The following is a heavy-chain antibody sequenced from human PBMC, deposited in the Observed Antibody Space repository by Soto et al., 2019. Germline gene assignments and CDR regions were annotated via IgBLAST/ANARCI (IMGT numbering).Heavy chain of an antibody. J-gene: IGHJ6*02. CDR3: ARGLNRNHVLGMDV. CDR1: GFTFISYA. CDR2: ISFDGSNQ. Sequence: QVQLVESGGGVVQPGRSLRLSCAASGFTFISYAMHWVRQTPGKGLECMAAISFDGSNQYYADSVKGRFTISRDNSKNTLYVQMNSLRAEDTAVYYCARGLNRNHVLGMDVWGQGTTVTVSS. D-gene: IGHD1-1*01. V-gene: IGHV3-30-3*01.